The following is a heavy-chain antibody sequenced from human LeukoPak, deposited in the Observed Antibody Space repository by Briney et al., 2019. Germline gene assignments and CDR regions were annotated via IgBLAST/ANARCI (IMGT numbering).Heavy chain of an antibody. CDR1: GGSIGSYY. CDR2: IYTSGST. Sequence: SETLSLTCTVSGGSIGSYYWSWIRQPAGKGLEWIGRIYTSGSTNYNPSLKSRVTMSVDTSKNQFSLKLSSVTAADTAVYYCARDKPYCSSTSCYLENYYYYYYMDVWGKGTTVTVSS. D-gene: IGHD2-2*01. V-gene: IGHV4-4*07. J-gene: IGHJ6*03. CDR3: ARDKPYCSSTSCYLENYYYYYYMDV.